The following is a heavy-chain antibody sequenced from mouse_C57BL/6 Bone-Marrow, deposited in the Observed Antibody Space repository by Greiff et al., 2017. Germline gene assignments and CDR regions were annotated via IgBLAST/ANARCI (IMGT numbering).Heavy chain of an antibody. Sequence: EVKLMESGPGLVKPSQSLSLTCSVTGYSITSGYYWNWIRQFPGNKLEWMGYISNDGSNNYNPSLKKRISITRDTSKNQFFLKLHSVTTEDTATYYCAREKGIMDYWGQGTSVTVSA. CDR2: ISNDGSN. V-gene: IGHV3-6*01. J-gene: IGHJ4*01. CDR3: AREKGIMDY. CDR1: GYSITSGYY.